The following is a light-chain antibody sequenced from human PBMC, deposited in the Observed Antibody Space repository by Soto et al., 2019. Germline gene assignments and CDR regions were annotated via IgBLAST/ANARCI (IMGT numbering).Light chain of an antibody. CDR2: GAS. Sequence: IVMTQSPATLSVSPGERANLSCRASQSVGTKLAWYQQTPGQAPRLLIYGASNRATGVPARISGSVSGTEFTLTIASLQSEDFAVYYCQQYGRSPRTFGQGTKVDIK. CDR1: QSVGTK. V-gene: IGKV3-15*01. J-gene: IGKJ1*01. CDR3: QQYGRSPRT.